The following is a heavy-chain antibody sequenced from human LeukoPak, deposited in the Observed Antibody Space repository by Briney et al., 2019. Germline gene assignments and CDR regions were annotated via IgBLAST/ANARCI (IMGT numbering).Heavy chain of an antibody. Sequence: NPSETLSLTCTVSGGSISSYYWSWIRQPPGKGLEWIGYIYYSGSTNYNPSLKSRVTISVDTSKNQFSLKLSSVTAADTAVYYCASRTMIVGSFDYWGQGTLVTVSS. CDR1: GGSISSYY. D-gene: IGHD3-22*01. V-gene: IGHV4-59*01. J-gene: IGHJ4*02. CDR3: ASRTMIVGSFDY. CDR2: IYYSGST.